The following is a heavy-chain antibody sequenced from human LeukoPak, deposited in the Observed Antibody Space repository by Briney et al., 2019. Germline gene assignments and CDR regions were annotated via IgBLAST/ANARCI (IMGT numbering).Heavy chain of an antibody. CDR3: ARVVGVLWLDYMDV. V-gene: IGHV4-4*07. J-gene: IGHJ6*03. CDR1: GGSISSYY. Sequence: PSETLSLTCTVSGGSISSYYWSWIRQPAGKGLEWIGRIYTSGSTNYNPSLKSRVTMSLDTSKNQFSLKLSSVTAADTAVYYCARVVGVLWLDYMDVWGKGTTVTISS. D-gene: IGHD3-10*01. CDR2: IYTSGST.